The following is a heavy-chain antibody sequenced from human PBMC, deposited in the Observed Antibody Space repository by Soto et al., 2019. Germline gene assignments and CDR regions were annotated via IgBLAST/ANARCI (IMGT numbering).Heavy chain of an antibody. CDR3: ARDSTTWFPYYGIDV. V-gene: IGHV4-59*01. D-gene: IGHD2-2*01. CDR1: GDSLEYYY. J-gene: IGHJ6*02. CDR2: VSDSGRT. Sequence: SETRSLTCTVSGDSLEYYYWSWIRQPPGKGLEWIGDVSDSGRTNYNPSLRSRVTISVDTSKNQFSLKLNSVTAADTAVYYCARDSTTWFPYYGIDVWGQGTTVT.